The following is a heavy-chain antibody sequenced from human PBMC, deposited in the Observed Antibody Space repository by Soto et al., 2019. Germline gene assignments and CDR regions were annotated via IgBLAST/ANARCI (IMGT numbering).Heavy chain of an antibody. D-gene: IGHD6-6*01. J-gene: IGHJ5*02. CDR1: GDSVSSKSVA. Sequence: SQTLSLTCAISGDSVSSKSVAWNWIRQSPSRGLEWLGRTLYRSKWLNDYAVFVKSRITINPDTSKNQFSLQLNSVTPEDTAVYYCARDHYGSPSLFFDPWGPGSLVTVSS. CDR2: TLYRSKWLN. V-gene: IGHV6-1*01. CDR3: ARDHYGSPSLFFDP.